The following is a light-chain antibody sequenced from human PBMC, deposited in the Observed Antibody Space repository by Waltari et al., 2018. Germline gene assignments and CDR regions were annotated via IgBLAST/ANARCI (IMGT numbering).Light chain of an antibody. V-gene: IGLV4-69*01. CDR3: QTGGHGTWV. Sequence: QLVLTQSPSASASLGASVKLTCTLSSGHSSNVIAWLQQQPEKGPRYLMRVNSDGSHSRGDEIPDRVSGSSAGAERYLTISSLQSEEEADYYCQTGGHGTWVFGGGTKLTVL. CDR2: VNSDGSH. J-gene: IGLJ3*02. CDR1: SGHSSNV.